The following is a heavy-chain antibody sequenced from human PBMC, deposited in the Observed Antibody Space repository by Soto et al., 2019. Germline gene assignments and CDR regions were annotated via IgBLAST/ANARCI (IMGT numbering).Heavy chain of an antibody. CDR3: ARLMYYDILTAYFASIGY. D-gene: IGHD3-9*01. Sequence: QVQLVQSGAEVKKPGASVKVSCKASGYTFTSYDISWVRQAPGQGLEWMGWISASNGNTNYAQKLQGRVTMTKDNSTSTAYMERKSMRSDDTAVYYCARLMYYDILTAYFASIGYWGQGTLGNVSS. CDR1: GYTFTSYD. CDR2: ISASNGNT. J-gene: IGHJ4*02. V-gene: IGHV1-18*01.